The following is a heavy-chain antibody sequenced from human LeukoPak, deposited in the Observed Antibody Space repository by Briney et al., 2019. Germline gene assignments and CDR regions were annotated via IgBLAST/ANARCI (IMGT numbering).Heavy chain of an antibody. CDR3: ARESGKLYYFDY. D-gene: IGHD1-26*01. CDR1: GGSISSSSYY. Sequence: PSETLSLTCTVSGGSISSSSYYWGWIRQPPGKGLEWIGSIYYSGSTYYNPFLKSRVTISVDTSKNQFSLKLSSVTAADTAVYYCARESGKLYYFDYWGQGTLVTVSS. V-gene: IGHV4-39*07. J-gene: IGHJ4*02. CDR2: IYYSGST.